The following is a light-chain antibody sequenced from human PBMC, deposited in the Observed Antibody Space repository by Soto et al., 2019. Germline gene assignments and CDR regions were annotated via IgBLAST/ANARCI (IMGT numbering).Light chain of an antibody. CDR1: QSVSNY. CDR3: QRRSNWPLP. J-gene: IGKJ4*01. V-gene: IGKV3-11*01. CDR2: VTC. Sequence: EIVLTQSAATLSLSRWERATLSCRVSQSVSNYLAWYQQKPRQAPRLPCYVTCNSATRMPSRFRGTCYATPFTLTISSLEPEDFAVYYCQRRSNWPLPFGGGTKGDIK.